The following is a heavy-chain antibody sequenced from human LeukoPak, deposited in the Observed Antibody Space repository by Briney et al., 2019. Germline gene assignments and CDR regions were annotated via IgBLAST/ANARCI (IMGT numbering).Heavy chain of an antibody. V-gene: IGHV1-46*01. J-gene: IGHJ4*02. D-gene: IGHD1-26*01. CDR1: GYTITRYY. CDR2: INPSGGST. Sequence: ASVTVSYKASGYTITRYYMHWVRQAPGQGLEWMGVINPSGGSTTYAQKFQGRVTMTRDTSTSTVYMELSSLRSEDTAVYYCARDPSGSWQWFDYWGQGTLVTVSS. CDR3: ARDPSGSWQWFDY.